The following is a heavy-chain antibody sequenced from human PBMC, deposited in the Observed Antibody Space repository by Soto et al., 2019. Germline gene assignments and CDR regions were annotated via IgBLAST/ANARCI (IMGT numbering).Heavy chain of an antibody. D-gene: IGHD3-10*01. J-gene: IGHJ6*02. CDR1: GFTFDDYA. V-gene: IGHV3-43*02. CDR2: ISGDGGST. CDR3: AKAEPGSYYNVDYYYYGMDV. Sequence: GGSLRLSCAASGFTFDDYAMHWVRQAPGKGLEWVSLISGDGGSTFYADFVKGRFTISRDNSKNSLYLQMNSLRTEDTALYYCAKAEPGSYYNVDYYYYGMDVWGQGTTVTVSS.